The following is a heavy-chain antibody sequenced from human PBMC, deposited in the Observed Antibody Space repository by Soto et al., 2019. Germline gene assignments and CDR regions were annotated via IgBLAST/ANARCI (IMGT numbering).Heavy chain of an antibody. CDR1: GFTFSVYA. J-gene: IGHJ4*02. CDR3: ANDRTFGPPLVRFDS. D-gene: IGHD6-6*01. CDR2: ISGNGGST. V-gene: IGHV3-23*01. Sequence: GGSLRLSCGASGFTFSVYAMTWVRQAPGKGLDWDSAISGNGGSTYYADSVKGRFPISRDNSKSTLHLQMNSLRVEDTAVYCCANDRTFGPPLVRFDSWGQGTLVTVSS.